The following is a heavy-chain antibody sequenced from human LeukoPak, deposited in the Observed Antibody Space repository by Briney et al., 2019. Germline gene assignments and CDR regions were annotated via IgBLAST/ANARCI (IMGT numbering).Heavy chain of an antibody. CDR3: ARDYAGSSSWNWFDP. CDR1: GGAISSYY. V-gene: IGHV4-59*12. J-gene: IGHJ5*02. D-gene: IGHD6-13*01. Sequence: SETLSLTCTVSGGAISSYYWSWLRQSPGKGLELIGYIYYTGSTNYNPSLKSRVTISLDTPKNQFSLTLNSVTAADTAVYYCARDYAGSSSWNWFDPWGQGTLVTVSS. CDR2: IYYTGST.